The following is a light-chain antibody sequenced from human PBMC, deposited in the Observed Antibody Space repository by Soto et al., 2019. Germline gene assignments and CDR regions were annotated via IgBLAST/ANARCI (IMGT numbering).Light chain of an antibody. CDR1: QSVSSY. Sequence: EIVLTQSPATLSLSPGERATLSCRASQSVSSYLAWYQQKPGQAPRLLIYDASNRATGIPARFSGSGSGTEFTLTISSLQSEDFAVYYCHQYNNWPPFTFGQGTKVDIK. J-gene: IGKJ2*01. V-gene: IGKV3-11*01. CDR2: DAS. CDR3: HQYNNWPPFT.